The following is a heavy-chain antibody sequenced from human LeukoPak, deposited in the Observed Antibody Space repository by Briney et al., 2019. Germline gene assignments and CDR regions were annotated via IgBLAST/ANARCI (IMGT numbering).Heavy chain of an antibody. J-gene: IGHJ3*01. V-gene: IGHV4-31*03. D-gene: IGHD3-10*01. CDR3: ARFPGSPLRIHNVLLNL. CDR2: IYYSGST. CDR1: GGSISSGGYY. Sequence: SETLSLTCTVSGGSISSGGYYWSWIRQLPGKGLEWIGYIYYSGSTYYNPSLKSRVTISVDTSKNQFSLKLSSVTAADTAVYYCARFPGSPLRIHNVLLNLWGQGTMVTVSS.